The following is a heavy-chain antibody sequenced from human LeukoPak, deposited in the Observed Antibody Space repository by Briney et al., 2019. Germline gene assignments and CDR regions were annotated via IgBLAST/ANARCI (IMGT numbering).Heavy chain of an antibody. CDR2: IYDSRST. V-gene: IGHV4-31*02. J-gene: IGHJ5*02. CDR3: ARRFYYDSTENGFDP. Sequence: SETLSLTCTVSGGSISSGGYYWSWIRQHPGKGLEWIGFIYDSRSTYYNPSLKSRVTISVDTSKNQFSLRLSSVTAADTAVYYCARRFYYDSTENGFDPWGQGTLVTVVS. CDR1: GGSISSGGYY. D-gene: IGHD3-22*01.